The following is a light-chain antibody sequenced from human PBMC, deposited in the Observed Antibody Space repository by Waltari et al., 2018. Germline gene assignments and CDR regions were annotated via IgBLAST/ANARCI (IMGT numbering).Light chain of an antibody. CDR3: QQRSNWPPEVT. Sequence: EIVLTQSPATLSLSPGERATLSCRASQSVSSYLAWYQQIPGQASRLLIFDASKRATGIPARLSGRGSGTDFTLTISYLEPEDSEVYYCQQRSNWPPEVTFGQGTRLEIK. J-gene: IGKJ5*01. CDR2: DAS. V-gene: IGKV3-11*01. CDR1: QSVSSY.